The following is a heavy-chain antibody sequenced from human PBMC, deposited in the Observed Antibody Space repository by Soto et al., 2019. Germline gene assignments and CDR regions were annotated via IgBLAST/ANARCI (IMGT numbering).Heavy chain of an antibody. Sequence: KPSETLSLTCTVSGWSISSYYCTWIRKPPGKGLEWIGYIYYRANPNYNPSLKSRVTISVDKSNNHFSLNLRSVTAADTAVYYCASKPQNWNIWMVYWGPGILVTVSS. CDR2: IYYRANP. D-gene: IGHD1-1*01. CDR1: GWSISSYY. CDR3: ASKPQNWNIWMVY. J-gene: IGHJ4*02. V-gene: IGHV4-59*12.